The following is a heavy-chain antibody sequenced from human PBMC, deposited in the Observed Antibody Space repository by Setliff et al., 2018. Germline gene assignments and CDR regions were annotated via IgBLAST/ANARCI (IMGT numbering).Heavy chain of an antibody. D-gene: IGHD6-25*01. CDR3: VPGRGS. Sequence: GGSLRLSCVASSFNLANYAVTWVRQAPGKGLEWVSSIHVDGITTYYADSVKGRFTISRDNAQNTLYLHMNNLRAEDTAVFYCVPGRGSWGQGALVTVSS. CDR1: SFNLANYA. V-gene: IGHV3-23*01. J-gene: IGHJ5*02. CDR2: IHVDGITT.